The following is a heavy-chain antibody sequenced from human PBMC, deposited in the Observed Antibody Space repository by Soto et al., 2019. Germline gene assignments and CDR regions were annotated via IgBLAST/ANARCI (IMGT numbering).Heavy chain of an antibody. CDR2: ISYSGST. CDR3: ARRYSSAFDI. CDR1: GGSISSGGDY. Sequence: PSETQSLTCTVSGGSISSGGDYWSWIRQHPGTDLEWIGYISYSGSTYYNPSLKSRVTISVDTSKNQFSLKLSSVTAADTAVYYCARRYSSAFDIWGQGTMVIVSS. V-gene: IGHV4-31*03. D-gene: IGHD6-13*01. J-gene: IGHJ3*02.